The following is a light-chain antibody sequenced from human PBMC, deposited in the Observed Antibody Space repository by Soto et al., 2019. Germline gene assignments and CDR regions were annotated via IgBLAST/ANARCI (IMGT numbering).Light chain of an antibody. CDR1: QGISSY. CDR2: AAS. J-gene: IGKJ1*01. CDR3: QQLNSHPRT. V-gene: IGKV1-9*01. Sequence: IQLTQSPSSLSASVGDRVTITCRASQGISSYLAWYQQKPGKAPKLLIYAASTLQSGVPSRFSGSGSGTDFTLTISSLQNEDFATYYCQQLNSHPRTFGQGTKVEIK.